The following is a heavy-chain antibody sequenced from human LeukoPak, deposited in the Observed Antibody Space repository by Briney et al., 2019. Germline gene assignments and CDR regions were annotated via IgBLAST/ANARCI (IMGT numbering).Heavy chain of an antibody. CDR3: ARATTYDILTGYSDY. CDR1: GFTFSSYT. D-gene: IGHD3-9*01. Sequence: GGSLRLSCAASGFTFSSYTMNWVRQAPGKGLEWVSSISSSSSYIYYADSVKGRFTISRDNAKKSLYLQMNSLRAEDTAVYYCARATTYDILTGYSDYWGQGTLVTVSS. J-gene: IGHJ4*02. CDR2: ISSSSSYI. V-gene: IGHV3-21*01.